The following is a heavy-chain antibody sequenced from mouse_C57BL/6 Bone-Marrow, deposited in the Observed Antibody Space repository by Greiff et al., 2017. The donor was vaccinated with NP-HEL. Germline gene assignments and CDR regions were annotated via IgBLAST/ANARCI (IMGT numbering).Heavy chain of an antibody. V-gene: IGHV10-1*01. Sequence: EVQVVESGGGLVQPKGSLKLSCAASGFSFNTYAMNWVRQAPGKGLEWVARIRSKSNNYATYYADSVKDRFTISRDDSESMLYLQMNNLKTEDTAMYYCVRQFYYGSRKYFDVWGTGTTVTVSS. CDR2: IRSKSNNYAT. CDR3: VRQFYYGSRKYFDV. D-gene: IGHD1-1*01. J-gene: IGHJ1*03. CDR1: GFSFNTYA.